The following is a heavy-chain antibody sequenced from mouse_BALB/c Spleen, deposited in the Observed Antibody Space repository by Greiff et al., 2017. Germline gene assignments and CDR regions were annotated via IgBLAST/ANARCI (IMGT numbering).Heavy chain of an antibody. CDR2: INPGSGGT. CDR1: GYAFTNYL. Sequence: QVQLQQSGAELVRPGTSVKVSCKASGYAFTNYLIEWVKQRPGQGLEWIGVINPGSGGTNYNEKFKGKATLTADKSSSTAYMQLSSLTSDDSAVYFCARGGYYDPWFAYWGQGTLVTVSA. CDR3: ARGGYYDPWFAY. V-gene: IGHV1-54*01. D-gene: IGHD2-3*01. J-gene: IGHJ3*01.